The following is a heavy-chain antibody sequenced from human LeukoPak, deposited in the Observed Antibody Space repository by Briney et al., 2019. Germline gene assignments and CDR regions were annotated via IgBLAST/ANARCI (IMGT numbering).Heavy chain of an antibody. CDR2: SRHKAKKYST. J-gene: IGHJ3*02. V-gene: IGHV3-72*01. CDR1: GFTFSDHY. CDR3: ARGVNSGAFDI. Sequence: GGSLRLSCVASGFTFSDHYMDWVRQAPGKGLEWVGRSRHKAKKYSTEYAASVKGRFTVSRDDSKNSLYLQMNSLRAEDTAVYYCARGVNSGAFDIWGQGTMVTVSS.